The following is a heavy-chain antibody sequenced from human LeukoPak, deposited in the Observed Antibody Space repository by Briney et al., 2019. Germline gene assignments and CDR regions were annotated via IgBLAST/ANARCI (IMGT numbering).Heavy chain of an antibody. CDR2: IYYSGST. J-gene: IGHJ4*02. Sequence: GSLRLSCAVSGFTFGSYTMNWIRQPPGKGLEWIGYIYYSGSTNYNPSLKSRVTISVDTSKNQFSLKLSSVTAADTAVYYCARANPTYYYGSGRPLSYWGQGTLVTVSS. D-gene: IGHD3-10*01. V-gene: IGHV4-59*12. CDR3: ARANPTYYYGSGRPLSY. CDR1: GFTFGSYT.